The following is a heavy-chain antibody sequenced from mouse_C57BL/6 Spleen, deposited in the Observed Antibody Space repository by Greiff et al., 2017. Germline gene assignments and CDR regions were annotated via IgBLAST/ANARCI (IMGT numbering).Heavy chain of an antibody. CDR1: GYTFTSYW. J-gene: IGHJ2*01. Sequence: QVQLQQPGAELVKPGASVKLSCKASGYTFTSYWMHWVKQRPGQGLEWIGMIHPNSGSTNYNEKFKSKATLTVDKSSSTAYMQLSSLTSEDSAVYYCARDLSLSLYDSVFDYWGQGTTLTVSS. CDR2: IHPNSGST. D-gene: IGHD2-4*01. V-gene: IGHV1-64*01. CDR3: ARDLSLSLYDSVFDY.